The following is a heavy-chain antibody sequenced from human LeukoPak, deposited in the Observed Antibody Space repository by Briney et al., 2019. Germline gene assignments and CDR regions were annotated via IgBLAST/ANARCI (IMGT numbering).Heavy chain of an antibody. Sequence: GGSLRLSCAASGFTFSSYSMNWVRQAPGKGLEWVSSISSSSSYIYYADSVKGRFTISRDNAKNSLYLQMNSLRAEDTAVYYCARDLGYCSSTSCQPIFYYYYGMDVWGQGTTVTVSS. D-gene: IGHD2-2*01. CDR1: GFTFSSYS. J-gene: IGHJ6*02. V-gene: IGHV3-21*01. CDR2: ISSSSSYI. CDR3: ARDLGYCSSTSCQPIFYYYYGMDV.